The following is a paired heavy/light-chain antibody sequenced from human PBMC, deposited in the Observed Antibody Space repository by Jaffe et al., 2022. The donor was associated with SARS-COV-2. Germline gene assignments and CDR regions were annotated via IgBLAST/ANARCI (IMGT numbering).Light chain of an antibody. CDR3: ATWDDSLNGGV. CDR1: SSNIGSNA. J-gene: IGLJ3*02. Sequence: QSMLTQPPSASGTPGQRVTISCSGSSSNIGSNAVNWYQQLPGTAPKLLIYSNDLRPSGVPDRFSGSASGTSASLAISGLRSEDEADYYCATWDDSLNGGVFGGGTKLTVL. CDR2: SND. V-gene: IGLV1-44*01.
Heavy chain of an antibody. CDR2: ISNSGSDI. V-gene: IGHV3-11*01. J-gene: IGHJ6*03. CDR1: GFTFSNYQ. Sequence: QVQLVESGGGLVKPGGSLRLSCEASGFTFSNYQMSWIRQAPGKGLEWLAYISNSGSDIHYAESVKGRFTISRDNAQNSVYVQMNSLRAEDTAVYYCATLRIVASGWDYYYYMDVWGKGTTVTVSS. D-gene: IGHD5-12*01. CDR3: ATLRIVASGWDYYYYMDV.